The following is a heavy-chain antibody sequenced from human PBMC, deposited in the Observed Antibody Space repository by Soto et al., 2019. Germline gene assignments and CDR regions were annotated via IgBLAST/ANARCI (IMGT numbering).Heavy chain of an antibody. V-gene: IGHV3-48*02. CDR1: GFTFSSYS. J-gene: IGHJ4*02. D-gene: IGHD2-21*02. CDR3: ARDRGRAVVTRRLLDY. CDR2: ISSSSSTI. Sequence: GGSLRLSCAASGFTFSSYSMNWVRQAPGKGLEWVSYISSSSSTIYYADSVKGRFTISRDNAKNSLYLQMNSLRDEDTAVYYCARDRGRAVVTRRLLDYWGQGTLVTVSS.